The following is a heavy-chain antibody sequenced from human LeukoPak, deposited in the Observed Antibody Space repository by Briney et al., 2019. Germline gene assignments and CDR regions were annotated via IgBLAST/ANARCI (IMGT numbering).Heavy chain of an antibody. D-gene: IGHD6-13*01. V-gene: IGHV4-4*09. CDR1: GGSIRSQF. CDR2: VSSSERV. Sequence: SETLSLTCTVSGGSIRSQFWSWIRQPPGKGLEWVGYVSSSERVDYNPSLKSRVTVSVDTFKNEFSLSLTSVTAADTAVYYCARHHGSWTDWYFDLWGRGTLVIVSS. J-gene: IGHJ2*01. CDR3: ARHHGSWTDWYFDL.